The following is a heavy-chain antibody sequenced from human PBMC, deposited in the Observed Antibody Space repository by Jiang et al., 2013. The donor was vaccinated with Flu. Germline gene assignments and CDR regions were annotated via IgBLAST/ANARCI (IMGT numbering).Heavy chain of an antibody. CDR1: GDSIISINW. J-gene: IGHJ4*02. V-gene: IGHV4-4*02. D-gene: IGHD3-10*01. Sequence: GSGLVKPSGTLSLTCGVSGDSIISINWWSWVRQSPGKGLELIGEIHHTGSTNYNPSLQSRVAISVDKSKNQFSLKLTSVTAADTAVYYCARVGVRGVIRENFFDFWGQGTLVTVPS. CDR3: ARVGVRGVIRENFFDF. CDR2: IHHTGST.